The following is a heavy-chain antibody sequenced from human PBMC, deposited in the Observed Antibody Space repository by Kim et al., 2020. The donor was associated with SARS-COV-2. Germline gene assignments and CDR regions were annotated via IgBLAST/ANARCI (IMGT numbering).Heavy chain of an antibody. Sequence: SETLSLTCAVYGGSFSGYHWSWIRQPPGKGLEWIGEINHSGSTNYNPSLKSRVTISVDTSKNQFSLKLSSVTAADTAVYYCARVRGGIDYWGQGTLVTVSS. CDR3: ARVRGGIDY. D-gene: IGHD2-15*01. CDR2: INHSGST. V-gene: IGHV4-34*01. J-gene: IGHJ4*02. CDR1: GGSFSGYH.